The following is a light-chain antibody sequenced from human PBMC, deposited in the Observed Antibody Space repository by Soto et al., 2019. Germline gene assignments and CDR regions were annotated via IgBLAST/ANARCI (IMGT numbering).Light chain of an antibody. V-gene: IGLV1-40*01. CDR1: RSNIGAGYN. Sequence: QSVLTQPPSVSGAPGQRVTISCTGSRSNIGAGYNVHWYQQLPGTAPKLLIYGNSNRPSGVPDRFSGAKSGTSASLAITGLQAEDEADYYCQSYDSSLSGFVGFGGGTQRTVL. CDR2: GNS. J-gene: IGLJ2*01. CDR3: QSYDSSLSGFVG.